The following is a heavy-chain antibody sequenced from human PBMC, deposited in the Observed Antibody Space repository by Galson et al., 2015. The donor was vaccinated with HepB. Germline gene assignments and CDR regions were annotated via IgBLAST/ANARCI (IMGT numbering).Heavy chain of an antibody. V-gene: IGHV1-69*13. J-gene: IGHJ2*01. D-gene: IGHD5-24*01. CDR1: GGTFSSYA. CDR3: ARDARDGYNLGQLHWYFDL. CDR2: IIPIFGTA. Sequence: SVKVSCKASGGTFSSYAISWVRQAPGQGLEWMGGIIPIFGTANYAQKFQGRVTITADESTSTAYMELSSLRSEDTAVYYCARDARDGYNLGQLHWYFDLWGRGTLVTVSS.